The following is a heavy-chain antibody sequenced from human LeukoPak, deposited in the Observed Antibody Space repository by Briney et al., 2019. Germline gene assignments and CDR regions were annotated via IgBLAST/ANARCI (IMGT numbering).Heavy chain of an antibody. J-gene: IGHJ4*02. CDR2: IYYSGST. D-gene: IGHD1-14*01. V-gene: IGHV4-39*01. Sequence: PSETLSLTCTVSGGSISSSSYYWGWIRQPPGKGLEWIGSIYYSGSTYYNPSLKSRVTISVDTSKNQFSLKLSSVTAADTAVYYCARRRVEPKSMHFDYWGQGNLVTVSS. CDR3: ARRRVEPKSMHFDY. CDR1: GGSISSSSYY.